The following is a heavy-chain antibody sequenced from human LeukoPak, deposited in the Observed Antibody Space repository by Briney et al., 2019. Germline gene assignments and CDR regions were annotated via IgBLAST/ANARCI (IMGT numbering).Heavy chain of an antibody. D-gene: IGHD1-26*01. J-gene: IGHJ4*02. V-gene: IGHV3-23*01. CDR2: LSGSGGGT. CDR3: VKDLGRYRNNCFDY. Sequence: QTGGSLRLSCAASGFTFSSHAMSWVRQAPEKGLEWVSTLSGSGGGTYYADSVKGRFTISRDDSKNTLYLQMNSLRADDTAVYYCVKDLGRYRNNCFDYWGQGTLVTVSS. CDR1: GFTFSSHA.